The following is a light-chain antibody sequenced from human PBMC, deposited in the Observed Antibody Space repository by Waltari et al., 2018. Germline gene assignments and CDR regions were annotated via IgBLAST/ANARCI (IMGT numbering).Light chain of an antibody. CDR1: WSNLGAGYG. J-gene: IGLJ2*01. CDR3: QSYDTSLGVV. CDR2: GVN. V-gene: IGLV1-40*01. Sequence: QSVLTQPPAVSGAPGQRVTSPCTGRWSNLGAGYGLHWYQQLPAKPPTPLVYGVNTRPPGVPDRFFGSKSGTSASLAIPGLQPEDEADYYCQSYDTSLGVVFGGGTKLTVL.